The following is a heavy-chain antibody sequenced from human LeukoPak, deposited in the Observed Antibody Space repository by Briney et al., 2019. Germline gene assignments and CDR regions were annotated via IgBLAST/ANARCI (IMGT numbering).Heavy chain of an antibody. J-gene: IGHJ4*02. V-gene: IGHV4-4*07. CDR3: VSIPLYYDILTGYNTY. CDR2: IYTSGST. Sequence: SETLSLTCTVSGGSISSYYWSWIRQPAGKGLEWIGRIYTSGSTNYNPSLKSRVAISVDTSKNQFSLKLSSVTAADTAVYYCVSIPLYYDILTGYNTYWGQGTPVTASS. D-gene: IGHD3-9*01. CDR1: GGSISSYY.